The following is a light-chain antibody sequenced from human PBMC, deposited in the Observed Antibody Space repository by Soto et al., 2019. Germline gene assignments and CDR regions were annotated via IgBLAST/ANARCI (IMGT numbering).Light chain of an antibody. CDR1: QSISSY. CDR3: HQSYSTPPLT. Sequence: DIQMTQSPSSLSASVGDRVTITCRASQSISSYLNWYQQKPGKAPKLLIYAASSLQCGVPSRFSGSGSGTDFTLTISSLQPEGFATYYCHQSYSTPPLTFGGGTKVEIK. V-gene: IGKV1-39*01. J-gene: IGKJ4*01. CDR2: AAS.